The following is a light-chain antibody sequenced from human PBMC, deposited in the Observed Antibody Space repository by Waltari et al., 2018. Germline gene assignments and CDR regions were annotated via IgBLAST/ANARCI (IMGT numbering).Light chain of an antibody. J-gene: IGLJ2*01. CDR1: RSDVGGSDY. CDR3: CSYAGPNML. Sequence: QSALTQPASLSGSPGQSITISFTGTRSDVGGSDYVSWYPQHPGKAPKLIIYDVNMWPPGVSNRFSGSKSANTASLTISGLQVEDEADYYCCSYAGPNMLFGGGTKLTVL. V-gene: IGLV2-23*02. CDR2: DVN.